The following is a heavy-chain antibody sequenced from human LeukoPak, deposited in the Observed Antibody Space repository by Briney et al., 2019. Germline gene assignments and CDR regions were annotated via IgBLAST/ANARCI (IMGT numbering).Heavy chain of an antibody. V-gene: IGHV3-7*03. CDR2: VKRDGSEK. Sequence: AGGSLRLSCAASGFTLSSYWMSWVRQAPGKGLEWVANVKRDGSEKHYVDSVKGRFTISRDNAQNSLYLQMNSLKTEDTAVYYCTRVVGDYVPPGYWGQGTLVTVSS. J-gene: IGHJ4*02. CDR3: TRVVGDYVPPGY. D-gene: IGHD3-16*01. CDR1: GFTLSSYW.